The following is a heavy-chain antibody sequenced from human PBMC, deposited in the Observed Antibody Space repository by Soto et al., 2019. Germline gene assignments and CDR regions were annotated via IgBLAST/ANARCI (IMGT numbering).Heavy chain of an antibody. Sequence: GGSLRLSCAASGFTFSSYWMSWVRQAPGKGLEWVANIKQDGSEKYYVDSVKGRFTISRDNAKNSLYLQMNSLRAEDTAVYYCARCRFLEWFYDYYYYYYMDVWGKGTTVTISS. CDR3: ARCRFLEWFYDYYYYYYMDV. CDR1: GFTFSSYW. V-gene: IGHV3-7*01. CDR2: IKQDGSEK. J-gene: IGHJ6*03. D-gene: IGHD3-3*01.